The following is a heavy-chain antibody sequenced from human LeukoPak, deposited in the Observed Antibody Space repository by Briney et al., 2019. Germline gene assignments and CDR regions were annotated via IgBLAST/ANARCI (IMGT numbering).Heavy chain of an antibody. D-gene: IGHD3-16*01. J-gene: IGHJ2*01. CDR3: ARVPVSLMIPWYFDL. CDR2: INTSDGNT. V-gene: IGHV1-46*01. Sequence: GASVKVSCKTSGYTFTASYLHWVRLAPGQGFEWMGVINTSDGNTNYGQKFQGRVTMTRDTSTSTVYMELSSLRLEDTAVFYCARVPVSLMIPWYFDLWGRGTLVIVSS. CDR1: GYTFTASY.